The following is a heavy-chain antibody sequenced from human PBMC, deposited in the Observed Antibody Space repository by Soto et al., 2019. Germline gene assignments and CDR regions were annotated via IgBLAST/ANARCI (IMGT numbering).Heavy chain of an antibody. D-gene: IGHD3-10*01. V-gene: IGHV4-4*07. Sequence: SEILCLTCTVSGGSISSNYWSWIRQQAGKGLEWIGRIYNSGSTNYNPYLKSRVTMSIDTSNNQFSLKLSSVTAADSAIYYCARDYPGSGSRFDYWGKGTL. CDR3: ARDYPGSGSRFDY. CDR1: GGSISSNY. J-gene: IGHJ4*02. CDR2: IYNSGST.